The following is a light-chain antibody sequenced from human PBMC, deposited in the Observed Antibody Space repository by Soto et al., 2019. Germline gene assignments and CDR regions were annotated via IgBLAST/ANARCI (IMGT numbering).Light chain of an antibody. Sequence: QSVLTQPASVSGSPGQSITISCTGTSSDVGGYNYVSWYQQHPGKAPKLMIYDVSNRPSGVSNRFSGSKSGNTASLTISGLQAEDEADYDCSSYTSSSTLGVFGGGTKLTVL. CDR2: DVS. J-gene: IGLJ2*01. CDR3: SSYTSSSTLGV. V-gene: IGLV2-14*01. CDR1: SSDVGGYNY.